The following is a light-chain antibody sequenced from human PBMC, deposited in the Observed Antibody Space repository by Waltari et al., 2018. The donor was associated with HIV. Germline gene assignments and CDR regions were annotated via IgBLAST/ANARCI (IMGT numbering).Light chain of an antibody. CDR2: RNN. CDR1: SSNIGSDT. V-gene: IGLV1-44*01. Sequence: SVLNQPPSTSGTPGQSVNLSCSGSSSNIGSDTVNWYQHLQGTAPKLLIYRNNERPSGVPDRFSGSKSGTSASLAISGLQSEDEADYYCAAWDDTLNGPVFGGGTKLTVL. CDR3: AAWDDTLNGPV. J-gene: IGLJ3*02.